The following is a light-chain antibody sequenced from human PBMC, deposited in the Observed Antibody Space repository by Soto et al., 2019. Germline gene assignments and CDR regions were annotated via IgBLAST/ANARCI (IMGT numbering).Light chain of an antibody. CDR1: QSISGT. CDR3: QVRTNWSIA. Sequence: EIVLTQSPGTLSLSPGERASLSCRASQSISGTLAWYQQKPGQAPRLLISGSSTRATGIPARFNGSGSGTEFTLTIISLEPEDFAVYYCQVRTNWSIAFGRGT. CDR2: GSS. V-gene: IGKV3-11*01. J-gene: IGKJ5*01.